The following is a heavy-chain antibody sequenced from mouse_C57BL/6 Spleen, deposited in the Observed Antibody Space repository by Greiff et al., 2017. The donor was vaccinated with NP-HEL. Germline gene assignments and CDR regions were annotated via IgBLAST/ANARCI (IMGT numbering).Heavy chain of an antibody. D-gene: IGHD2-4*01. Sequence: EVQLQQSGPELVKPGASVKISCKASGYTFTDYYMNWVKQSHGKSLEWIGDINPNNGGTSYNQKFKGKATLTVDKSSSTAYMELRSLTSEDSAVYYCARLAYYDYVAYWGQGTLVTVSA. CDR1: GYTFTDYY. CDR2: INPNNGGT. V-gene: IGHV1-26*01. CDR3: ARLAYYDYVAY. J-gene: IGHJ3*01.